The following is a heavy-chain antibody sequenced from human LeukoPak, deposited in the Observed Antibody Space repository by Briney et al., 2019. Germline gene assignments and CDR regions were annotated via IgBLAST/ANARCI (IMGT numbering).Heavy chain of an antibody. Sequence: PSETLSLTCTVSGGSISSYYWSWIRQPAGQGLEWIGRIYTSGSTNYNPSLKSRVTMSVDTSKNQFSLKLSTVTAADTAVYYCARDHGYSCGWYVGSLIDYWGQGTLVTVSS. CDR3: ARDHGYSCGWYVGSLIDY. CDR2: IYTSGST. CDR1: GGSISSYY. D-gene: IGHD6-19*01. J-gene: IGHJ4*02. V-gene: IGHV4-4*07.